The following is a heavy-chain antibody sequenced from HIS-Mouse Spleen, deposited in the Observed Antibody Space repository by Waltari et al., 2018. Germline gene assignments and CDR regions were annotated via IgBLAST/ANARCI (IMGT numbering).Heavy chain of an antibody. Sequence: QLQLQESGPGLVKPSETLSLTCPVSGGSLSSSSSYWGWLRQPPGKGLEWVGSIYYSGSTYYNPSLKSRVTISVDTSKNQFSLKLSSVTAADTAVYYCAREIPYSSSWYDWYFDLWGRGTLVTVSS. CDR3: AREIPYSSSWYDWYFDL. V-gene: IGHV4-39*07. D-gene: IGHD6-13*01. CDR1: GGSLSSSSSY. CDR2: IYYSGST. J-gene: IGHJ2*01.